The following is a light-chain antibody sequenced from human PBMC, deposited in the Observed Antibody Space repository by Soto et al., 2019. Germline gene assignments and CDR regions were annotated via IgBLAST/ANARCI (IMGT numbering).Light chain of an antibody. CDR2: GAS. V-gene: IGKV3-20*01. CDR1: HSVTSSQ. J-gene: IGKJ2*01. Sequence: ENLLTQSPGTLSLSPGGRATLSCRASHSVTSSQLAWYQQRPGQAPRLLIYGASTRAAGIPYRFSGSGSGTDFTLTISRLEPEDFAVYYCQQYGSSTGYTFGQGTKLEIK. CDR3: QQYGSSTGYT.